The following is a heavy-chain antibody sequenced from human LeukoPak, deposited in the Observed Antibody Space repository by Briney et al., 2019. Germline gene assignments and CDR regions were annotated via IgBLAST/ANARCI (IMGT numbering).Heavy chain of an antibody. J-gene: IGHJ3*02. D-gene: IGHD2-15*01. Sequence: SQTLSLTCAISGDSVSSNSAAWNWIRQSPSRGLERLGRTYYRSKWYNDYAVSVKSRITINPDTSKNQFSLQLNSVTPEDTAVYYCARDLWVRWQTDVGVFDIWGQGTVVTASS. CDR3: ARDLWVRWQTDVGVFDI. V-gene: IGHV6-1*01. CDR1: GDSVSSNSAA. CDR2: TYYRSKWYN.